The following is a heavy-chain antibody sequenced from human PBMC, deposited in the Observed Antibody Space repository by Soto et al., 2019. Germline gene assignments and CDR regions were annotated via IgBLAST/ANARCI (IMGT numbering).Heavy chain of an antibody. Sequence: GGSLRLCCAPSGFTFSNYGMHWVRQAPGKGLEWVAVIWYDGSKKYYADSVKGRFTISRDNSKNTLYLQMNRLRAEDTAVYYCARDFVIYDISDYYPRGRTFHICCQGILVSV. CDR1: GFTFSNYG. V-gene: IGHV3-33*01. J-gene: IGHJ3*02. CDR3: ARDFVIYDISDYYPRGRTFHI. CDR2: IWYDGSKK. D-gene: IGHD3-22*01.